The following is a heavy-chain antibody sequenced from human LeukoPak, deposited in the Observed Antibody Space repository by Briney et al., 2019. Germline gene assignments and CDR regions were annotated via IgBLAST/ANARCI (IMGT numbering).Heavy chain of an antibody. CDR2: IIPIFGTA. CDR3: ARARAEGVIVATITLPGY. CDR1: GGTFSSYA. D-gene: IGHD5-12*01. V-gene: IGHV1-69*06. Sequence: VASVKVSCKASGGTFSSYAISWVRQAPGQGLEWMGGIIPIFGTANYAQKFQGRVMITADKSTSTAYMELSSLRSEDTAMYYCARARAEGVIVATITLPGYWGQGTLVTVSS. J-gene: IGHJ4*02.